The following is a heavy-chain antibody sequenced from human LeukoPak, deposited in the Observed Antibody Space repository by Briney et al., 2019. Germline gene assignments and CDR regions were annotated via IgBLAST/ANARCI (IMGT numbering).Heavy chain of an antibody. D-gene: IGHD5-24*01. Sequence: PSETLSLTCTVSGGSISSSSNYYWGWVRQPPGKGLECIGTIYYLGVTHYNPSLKSRLTISVDTSKNQFSLKLTSVTAADTAVFYCARSGGYNTHDAFDIWGQGTMVTVSS. CDR3: ARSGGYNTHDAFDI. V-gene: IGHV4-39*07. J-gene: IGHJ3*02. CDR2: IYYLGVT. CDR1: GGSISSSSNYY.